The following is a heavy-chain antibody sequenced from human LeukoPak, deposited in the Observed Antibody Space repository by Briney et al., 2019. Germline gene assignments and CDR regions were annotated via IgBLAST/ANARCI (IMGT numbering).Heavy chain of an antibody. Sequence: ASVKVSCKASGYTFTGYYTHWVRQAPGQGLEWMGWINPNSGGTNYAQKFQGRVTMTRDTSISTAYMELSRLRSDDTAVYYCARDAVSLGMGWFDPWGQGTLVTVSS. CDR3: ARDAVSLGMGWFDP. D-gene: IGHD7-27*01. CDR2: INPNSGGT. V-gene: IGHV1-2*02. CDR1: GYTFTGYY. J-gene: IGHJ5*02.